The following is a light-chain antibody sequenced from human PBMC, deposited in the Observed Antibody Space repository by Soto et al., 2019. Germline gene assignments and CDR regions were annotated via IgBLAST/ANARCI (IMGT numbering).Light chain of an antibody. CDR1: QSLTSSS. CDR2: DAF. V-gene: IGKV3-11*01. J-gene: IGKJ5*01. CDR3: QQRNIWPPVT. Sequence: EIVLTQSPDTLSVSPGERSTLSFMSSQSLTSSSLAWYQRKPGQPPRLLIYDAFNRATGIPARFSGSGSGTDFTLTISSLEPEDSAIYYCQQRNIWPPVTFGQGTRLEIK.